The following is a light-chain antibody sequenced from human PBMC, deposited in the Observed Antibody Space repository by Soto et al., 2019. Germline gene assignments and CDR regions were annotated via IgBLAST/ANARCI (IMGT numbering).Light chain of an antibody. Sequence: EIVLTQSPGTLSLSPGERATLSCRASQSVSSSYLAWYQQKPGQAPRLLIYDASSRATGIPDRFSGSGSGTDFTLTISRLEPEDFAVYYCQQCGSSPLITFGGGTKVDIK. CDR2: DAS. CDR1: QSVSSSY. J-gene: IGKJ4*01. CDR3: QQCGSSPLIT. V-gene: IGKV3-20*01.